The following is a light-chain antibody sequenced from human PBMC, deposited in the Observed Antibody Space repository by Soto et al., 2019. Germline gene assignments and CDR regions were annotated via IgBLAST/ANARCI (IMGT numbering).Light chain of an antibody. V-gene: IGKV3-20*01. CDR1: QSVNSSY. CDR3: QQYGSSPVLT. CDR2: GAS. Sequence: IVLTPSPSTQSLSPGERATLSSRASQSVNSSYLAWYQQKPGQAPRLLIYGASSRATGIPDRFSGSGSGTDFTLTISRLEPEDFAVYYCQQYGSSPVLTFGGGTKVDI. J-gene: IGKJ4*01.